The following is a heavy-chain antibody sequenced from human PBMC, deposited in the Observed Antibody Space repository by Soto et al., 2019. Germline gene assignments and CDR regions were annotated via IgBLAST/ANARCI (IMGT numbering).Heavy chain of an antibody. D-gene: IGHD2-2*01. V-gene: IGHV5-51*01. CDR3: ARHLVGSTRGNFDY. J-gene: IGHJ4*01. Sequence: GESLKISCKTSGYSFTSYWIGWVRQVPGKGMEWMGNIYPYDSDTRYSPSFQGQVTISADTSITTAYLQWSGLRASDTAMYFCARHLVGSTRGNFDYWGQGTLGTVSA. CDR2: IYPYDSDT. CDR1: GYSFTSYW.